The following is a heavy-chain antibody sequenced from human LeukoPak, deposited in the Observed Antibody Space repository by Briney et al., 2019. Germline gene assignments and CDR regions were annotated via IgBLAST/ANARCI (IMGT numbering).Heavy chain of an antibody. J-gene: IGHJ4*02. V-gene: IGHV4-39*01. CDR1: GGSISSSSAY. CDR3: VSPRGFSYGYFDY. D-gene: IGHD5-18*01. Sequence: SETLSLTCTVSGGSISSSSAYWGWIRQPPGKGLEWIGSIYYSKNTYYNPSLKSRVTISADTSKNQFSLTLGSVSATGTAVYYCVSPRGFSYGYFDYWGQGTLVTVSS. CDR2: IYYSKNT.